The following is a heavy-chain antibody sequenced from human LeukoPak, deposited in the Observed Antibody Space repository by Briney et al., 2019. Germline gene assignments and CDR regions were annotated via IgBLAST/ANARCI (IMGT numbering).Heavy chain of an antibody. CDR3: ARVAVATRLGYFDY. V-gene: IGHV4-59*01. D-gene: IGHD5-12*01. Sequence: PSETLSLTCTVSGGSISSYYWSWIRQPPGKGLEWIGYIYYSESTNYNPSLKSRVTISVDTSKNQFSLKLSSVTAADTAVYYCARVAVATRLGYFDYWGQGTLVTVSS. J-gene: IGHJ4*02. CDR2: IYYSEST. CDR1: GGSISSYY.